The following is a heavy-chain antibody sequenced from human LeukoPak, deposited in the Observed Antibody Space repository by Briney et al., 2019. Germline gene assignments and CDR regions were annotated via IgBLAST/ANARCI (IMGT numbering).Heavy chain of an antibody. CDR2: TAYSGTP. V-gene: IGHV4-59*08. Sequence: SETLSLTCTVSSDYITSYYWSWIRQPPGKGLEWVGYTAYSGTPTYNPSLRSRVTISLDPSTTHFSLRLSSVTAADTAVYYCARQRTAPPIYEYYGMDVWGQGTTVTVSS. D-gene: IGHD3-9*01. CDR3: ARQRTAPPIYEYYGMDV. CDR1: SDYITSYY. J-gene: IGHJ6*02.